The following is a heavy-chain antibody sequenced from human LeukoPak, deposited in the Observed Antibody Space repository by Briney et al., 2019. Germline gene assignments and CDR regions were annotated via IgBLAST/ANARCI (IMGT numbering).Heavy chain of an antibody. CDR2: IYRSGGT. J-gene: IGHJ4*02. CDR3: TRTIPPAH. D-gene: IGHD1/OR15-1a*01. CDR1: GFTFSSYG. Sequence: GGSLRLSCAASGFTFSSYGISWVRQAPGKGLDWVSVIYRSGGTYFADSVKGRFTISRDDSKNTVSLQMNSLRAEDTAVYYCTRTIPPAHWGQGTLVTVSS. V-gene: IGHV3-23*01.